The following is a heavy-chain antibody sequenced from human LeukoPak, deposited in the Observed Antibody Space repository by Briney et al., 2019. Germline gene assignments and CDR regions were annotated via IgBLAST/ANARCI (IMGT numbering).Heavy chain of an antibody. Sequence: GGSLRLSCAASGFAFSTYWMDWVRQAPGKGLEWVGNINQDGSVKHYVDSVRGRFTISRDNARNSVYLQMNSLRAEDTAVYYCAKNDILTGYYPTFDCWGQGTLVTVSS. CDR2: INQDGSVK. V-gene: IGHV3-7*01. D-gene: IGHD3-9*01. CDR1: GFAFSTYW. CDR3: AKNDILTGYYPTFDC. J-gene: IGHJ4*02.